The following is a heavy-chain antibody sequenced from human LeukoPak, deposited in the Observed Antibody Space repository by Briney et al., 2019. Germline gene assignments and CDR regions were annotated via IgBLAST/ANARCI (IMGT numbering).Heavy chain of an antibody. V-gene: IGHV1-69*06. CDR2: IIPIFGTA. Sequence: SVKVSCKASGGTFSSYAISWVRQAPGQGLEWMGGIIPIFGTANYAQKFQGRVTITADKSTSTAYMELSSLRSEDTAVYYCARDPQGGTMVRGVIKYYYYGMDVRGKGTTVTVSS. CDR1: GGTFSSYA. J-gene: IGHJ6*04. D-gene: IGHD3-10*01. CDR3: ARDPQGGTMVRGVIKYYYYGMDV.